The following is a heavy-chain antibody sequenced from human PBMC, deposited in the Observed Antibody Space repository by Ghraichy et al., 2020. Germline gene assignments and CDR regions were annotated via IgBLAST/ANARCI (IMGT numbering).Heavy chain of an antibody. CDR2: IIPILGIA. Sequence: SVKVSCKASGGTFSSYAISWVRQAPGQGLEWMGRIIPILGIANYAQKFQGRVTITADKSTSTAYMELSSLRSEDTAVYYCARDVAVAAPVGGFDPWGQGTLVTVSS. D-gene: IGHD2-15*01. CDR3: ARDVAVAAPVGGFDP. CDR1: GGTFSSYA. V-gene: IGHV1-69*04. J-gene: IGHJ5*02.